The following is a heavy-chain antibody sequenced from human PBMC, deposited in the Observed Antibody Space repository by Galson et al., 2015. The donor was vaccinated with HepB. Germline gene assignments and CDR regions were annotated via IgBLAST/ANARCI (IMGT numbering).Heavy chain of an antibody. CDR1: GYTFTSYA. J-gene: IGHJ5*02. V-gene: IGHV1-3*01. D-gene: IGHD5/OR15-5a*01. CDR3: ARSSLRRTVLRLLARGWFDP. CDR2: TNAGNGNT. Sequence: SVKVSCKASGYTFTSYAMHWVRQAPGQRLEWMGWTNAGNGNTKYSQKFQGRVTITRDTSASTAYMELSSLRSEDTAVYYCARSSLRRTVLRLLARGWFDPWGQGTLVTVSS.